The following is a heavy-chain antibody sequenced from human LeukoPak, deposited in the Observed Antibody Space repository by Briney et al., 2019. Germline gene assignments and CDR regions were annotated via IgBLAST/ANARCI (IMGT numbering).Heavy chain of an antibody. CDR2: ISYDETNI. CDR3: ARSVGAPDY. V-gene: IGHV3-30*03. D-gene: IGHD5/OR15-5a*01. Sequence: GGSLRLSCAASGFAFSRSGMHWVRQAPGKGLEWVALISYDETNIYYADSVKGRFTISRDNSKNTLYLQMNSLRAEDTAVYYCARSVGAPDYWGQGTLVTVSS. J-gene: IGHJ4*02. CDR1: GFAFSRSG.